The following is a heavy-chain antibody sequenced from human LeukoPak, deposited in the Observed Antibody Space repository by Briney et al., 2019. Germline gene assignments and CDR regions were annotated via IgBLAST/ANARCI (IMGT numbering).Heavy chain of an antibody. CDR3: ARDSDSSEPFDY. CDR2: INAGNGNT. D-gene: IGHD6-19*01. J-gene: IGHJ4*02. Sequence: VASVKVSCKASGYTFTSYAMHWVRQAPGQRLEWMGWINAGNGNTKYSQKFQGRVTITRDTSASTAYKELSSLRSEDTAVYYCARDSDSSEPFDYWGQGTLVTVSS. V-gene: IGHV1-3*01. CDR1: GYTFTSYA.